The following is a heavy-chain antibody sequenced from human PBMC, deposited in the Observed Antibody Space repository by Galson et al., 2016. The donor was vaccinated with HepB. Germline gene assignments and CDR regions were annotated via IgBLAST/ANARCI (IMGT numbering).Heavy chain of an antibody. D-gene: IGHD3-10*01. CDR1: GFIFSDDG. CDR2: IWFDGSNK. J-gene: IGHJ5*02. Sequence: SLRLSCAASGFIFSDDGMHWVRQAPGKGLEWVAFIWFDGSNKYYADSVKGRFTISRDNSKSTLYLQMNSLRVEDTAVYYCARGGGSGLTLPSNWFDPWGQGTLVTVSS. CDR3: ARGGGSGLTLPSNWFDP. V-gene: IGHV3-33*01.